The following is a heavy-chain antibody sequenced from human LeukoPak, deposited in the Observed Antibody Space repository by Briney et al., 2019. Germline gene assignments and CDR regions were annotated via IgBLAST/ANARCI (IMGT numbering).Heavy chain of an antibody. J-gene: IGHJ5*02. D-gene: IGHD2-2*01. CDR3: ARVRGIVVVPAANPPRGFDP. CDR1: GGTFSSYA. Sequence: GSSVKVSCKASGGTFSSYAISWVRQAPGQGLEWMGGIIPIFGTANCAQKFQGRVTITADESTSTAYMELSSLRSEDTAVYYCARVRGIVVVPAANPPRGFDPWGQGTLVTVSS. V-gene: IGHV1-69*01. CDR2: IIPIFGTA.